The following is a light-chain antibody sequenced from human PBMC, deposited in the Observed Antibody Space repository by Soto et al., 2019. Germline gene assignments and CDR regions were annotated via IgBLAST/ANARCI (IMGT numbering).Light chain of an antibody. CDR2: YDD. Sequence: QSVLTQPPSVSEAPRQRVTISCSRSSSNIGNNAVNWYQQLPGKAPKLLIYYDDLLPSGVSDRFSGSKSGTSASLAISGLQSEDEADYYCAAWDDSLNGQVFGTGTKLTVL. CDR1: SSNIGNNA. CDR3: AAWDDSLNGQV. J-gene: IGLJ1*01. V-gene: IGLV1-36*01.